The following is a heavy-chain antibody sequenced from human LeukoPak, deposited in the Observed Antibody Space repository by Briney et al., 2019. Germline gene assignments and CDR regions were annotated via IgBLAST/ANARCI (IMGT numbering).Heavy chain of an antibody. CDR1: GFTFTTYW. CDR3: ARPLMYYYGSETYFWFDP. J-gene: IGHJ5*02. CDR2: IKQDGSEK. V-gene: IGHV3-7*01. D-gene: IGHD3-10*01. Sequence: GRSLRLSCAASGFTFTTYWMGWVRQAPGKGLEWVANIKQDGSEKYYVDSVKGRFTISRDNVKNSLYLQMNSLRAEDTAVYYCARPLMYYYGSETYFWFDPWGQGTPVTVSS.